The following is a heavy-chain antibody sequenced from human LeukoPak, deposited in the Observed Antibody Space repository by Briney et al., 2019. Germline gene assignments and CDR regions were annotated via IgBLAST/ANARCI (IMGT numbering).Heavy chain of an antibody. J-gene: IGHJ3*02. D-gene: IGHD3-22*01. CDR3: ARDVGDSSVLDAFDI. Sequence: SETLSLTCTVSGGSISSNHYYWGWIRQPPGKGLEWIGSIYYGGSTYYNPSLKSRVTISVDTSKNQFSLKLSSVTAADTAVYYCARDVGDSSVLDAFDIWGQGTMVTVSS. CDR1: GGSISSNHYY. CDR2: IYYGGST. V-gene: IGHV4-39*02.